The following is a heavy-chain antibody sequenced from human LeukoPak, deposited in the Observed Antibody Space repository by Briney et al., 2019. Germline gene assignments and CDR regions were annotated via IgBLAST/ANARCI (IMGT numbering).Heavy chain of an antibody. CDR1: GFTFSNYL. CDR3: ASLIFPRWYFDL. CDR2: ISSTGGTI. D-gene: IGHD2-21*02. J-gene: IGHJ2*01. Sequence: PGGSLRLSCVGSGFTFSNYLMNWVRQAPGKGLEWVSFISSTGGTIYYADSVKGRFTISRDNAKNSLYLQMNSLRAEDTAVYYCASLIFPRWYFDLWGRGTLVTVSS. V-gene: IGHV3-21*01.